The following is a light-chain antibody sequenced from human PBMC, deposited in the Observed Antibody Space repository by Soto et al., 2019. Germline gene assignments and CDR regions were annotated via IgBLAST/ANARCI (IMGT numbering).Light chain of an antibody. J-gene: IGKJ2*01. CDR1: QAVSSSY. CDR3: QQYVMGYI. CDR2: DAS. V-gene: IGKV3-20*01. Sequence: EIVRTQAPGTLSLSPGETATLSRRASQAVSSSYLAWYQQKHGQAPRVLIYDASTRAAGIPDRFSGSGYGADFTLTFSSLEHEDFAVYYCQQYVMGYIFRQGTKLEIK.